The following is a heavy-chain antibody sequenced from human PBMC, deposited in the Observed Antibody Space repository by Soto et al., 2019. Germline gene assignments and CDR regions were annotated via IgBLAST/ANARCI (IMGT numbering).Heavy chain of an antibody. CDR2: ISSSSSYI. D-gene: IGHD2-15*01. CDR1: GFTFSSYS. CDR3: ARARVVVAATWDFDY. J-gene: IGHJ4*02. V-gene: IGHV3-21*01. Sequence: GGSLRLSCAASGFTFSSYSMNWVRQAPGKGLEWVSSISSSSSYIYYADSVKGRFTISRDNAKNSLYLQMNSLRAEDTAVYYCARARVVVAATWDFDYWGQGTLVTVSS.